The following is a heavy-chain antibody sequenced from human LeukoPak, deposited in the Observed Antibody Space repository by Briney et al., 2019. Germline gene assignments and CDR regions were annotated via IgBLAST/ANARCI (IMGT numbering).Heavy chain of an antibody. CDR2: ISGSGDNT. CDR3: AKGGGYGSFDY. J-gene: IGHJ4*02. V-gene: IGHV3-23*01. Sequence: GGSLRLSCAASGFTFYSYAMSWVRQAPGRGLEWVSAISGSGDNTYYADSVKGRFTISRDNSRDTLYLQMNSLRAEDTAVYYCAKGGGYGSFDYWGQGTLVTVSS. D-gene: IGHD5-12*01. CDR1: GFTFYSYA.